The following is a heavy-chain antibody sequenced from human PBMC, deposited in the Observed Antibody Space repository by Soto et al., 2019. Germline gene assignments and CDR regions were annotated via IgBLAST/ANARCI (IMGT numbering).Heavy chain of an antibody. J-gene: IGHJ3*02. CDR1: GYTFTSYY. CDR2: INPSGGST. Sequence: QVQLVQSGAEVKKPGASVKVSCKASGYTFTSYYMHWVRQAPGQGLEWMGIINPSGGSTSYAQKFQGRVTMTRDTSTSTVYMELSSLRSEDTAVYYCAGAVTSRGDAFDIWGQGTMVTVSS. V-gene: IGHV1-46*01. CDR3: AGAVTSRGDAFDI. D-gene: IGHD4-17*01.